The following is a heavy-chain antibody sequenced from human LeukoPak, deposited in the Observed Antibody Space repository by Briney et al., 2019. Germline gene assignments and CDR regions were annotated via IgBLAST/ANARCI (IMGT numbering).Heavy chain of an antibody. CDR1: GFTFSSYA. J-gene: IGHJ6*02. V-gene: IGHV3-23*01. Sequence: GGSLRLSCAASGFTFSSYAMSWVRQAPGKGLEWVSAISGSGGSTYYADSVKGRFTISRDNSKNTLYLQMNSLRAEDTAVYYCAKDLGGLYYYYYGMVVWGQGTTVTVSS. D-gene: IGHD3-16*01. CDR2: ISGSGGST. CDR3: AKDLGGLYYYYYGMVV.